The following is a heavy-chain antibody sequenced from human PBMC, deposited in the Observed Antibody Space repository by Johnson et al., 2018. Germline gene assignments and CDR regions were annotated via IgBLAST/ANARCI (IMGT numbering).Heavy chain of an antibody. CDR3: AGRGAAAGYYYYGMDV. J-gene: IGHJ6*02. CDR1: GFTFSSYG. CDR2: ISYDGSNK. V-gene: IGHV3-30*03. D-gene: IGHD6-13*01. Sequence: QVQLVQSGGGVVQPGRSLRLSCAASGFTFSSYGMHWVRQAPGKGLEWVAVISYDGSNKYYADSVKGRFTISRDNSKNTLYLQMNSLRAEDTAVYYCAGRGAAAGYYYYGMDVWGQGTTVTVSS.